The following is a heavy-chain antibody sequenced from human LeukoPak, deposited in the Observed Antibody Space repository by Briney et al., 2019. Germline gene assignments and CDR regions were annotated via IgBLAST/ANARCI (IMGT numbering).Heavy chain of an antibody. J-gene: IGHJ4*02. CDR2: IYSGGST. D-gene: IGHD1-1*01. CDR1: GFTVSSNY. Sequence: PGGSLRLSCAASGFTVSSNYMSGVRQAPGKGLEWVSVIYSGGSTYYADSVKGRFTISRDNSKNTLYLQMNSLRAEDTAVYYCARAAGVTTSFYCDYWGQGTLVTVSS. V-gene: IGHV3-66*01. CDR3: ARAAGVTTSFYCDY.